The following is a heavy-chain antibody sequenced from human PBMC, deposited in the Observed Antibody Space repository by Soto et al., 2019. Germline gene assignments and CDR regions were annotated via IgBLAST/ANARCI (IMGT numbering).Heavy chain of an antibody. V-gene: IGHV3-23*04. Sequence: EVQLVESGGGLVKPGGSLRLSCAASGFTFSRYAMNWVRQAPGRGLQWISGISVSGDNTSYVESVRGRFTVYRDNSKNTLYLQMNNLSAEDTALYYCAKDGKMRTKVWFPAGYGMDVWGQGTTVTVSS. D-gene: IGHD3-10*01. CDR1: GFTFSRYA. J-gene: IGHJ6*02. CDR3: AKDGKMRTKVWFPAGYGMDV. CDR2: ISVSGDNT.